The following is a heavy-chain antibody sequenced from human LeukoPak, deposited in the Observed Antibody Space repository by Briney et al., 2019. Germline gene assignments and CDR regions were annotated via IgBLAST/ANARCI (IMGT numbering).Heavy chain of an antibody. CDR3: ARYEAGGSALDS. V-gene: IGHV4-59*01. Sequence: SETLSLTCTVSGGSINNYYWSWIRQPPGKGLDWIGDLHYSGSTTYNPSLKSRVTISVDTSKNQFSLKLSSVTAADTAVYYCARYEAGGSALDSWGQGTLVTVSS. CDR2: LHYSGST. J-gene: IGHJ4*02. D-gene: IGHD2-15*01. CDR1: GGSINNYY.